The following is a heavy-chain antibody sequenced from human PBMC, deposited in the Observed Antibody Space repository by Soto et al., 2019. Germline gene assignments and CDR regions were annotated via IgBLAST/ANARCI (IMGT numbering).Heavy chain of an antibody. CDR3: ARGVSSTSWLKD. D-gene: IGHD2-2*01. CDR1: GDYVSSSY. Sequence: QVQLQESGPGLVKPSATLSLTCTVSGDYVSSSYWSWIRQPPGKGLEWSGHSYYSGTSTYNPSLKSRVAISIDISKNQFFLKLSSVTAADTVVYYCARGVSSTSWLKDWGRGILVTVSS. J-gene: IGHJ4*02. CDR2: SYYSGTS. V-gene: IGHV4-59*02.